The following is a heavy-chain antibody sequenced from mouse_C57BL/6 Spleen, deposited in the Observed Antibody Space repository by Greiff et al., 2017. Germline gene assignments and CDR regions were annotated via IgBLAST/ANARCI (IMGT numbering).Heavy chain of an antibody. J-gene: IGHJ4*01. CDR2: IYPRSGNT. CDR3: ARNRGDY. CDR1: GYTFTSYG. Sequence: QVQLKESGAELARPGASVKLSCKASGYTFTSYGISWVKQRTGQGLEWIGEIYPRSGNTYYNEKFKGKATLTADKSSSTAYMELRSLTSEDSAVYFCARNRGDYWGQGTSVTVSS. V-gene: IGHV1-81*01.